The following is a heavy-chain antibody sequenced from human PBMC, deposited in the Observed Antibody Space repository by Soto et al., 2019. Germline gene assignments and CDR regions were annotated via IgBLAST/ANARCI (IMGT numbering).Heavy chain of an antibody. Sequence: QVQLVESGGGVVQPGRSLRLSCVASGFTFSSYGMHWVRQAPGKGLEWVAVIWYDGSNKYYADSVKGRFTISRDNSKNTLYLQMNSLRAEDTAVYYCARDILSGTELDYWGQGTLVTVSS. V-gene: IGHV3-33*01. CDR3: ARDILSGTELDY. CDR2: IWYDGSNK. D-gene: IGHD1-7*01. CDR1: GFTFSSYG. J-gene: IGHJ4*02.